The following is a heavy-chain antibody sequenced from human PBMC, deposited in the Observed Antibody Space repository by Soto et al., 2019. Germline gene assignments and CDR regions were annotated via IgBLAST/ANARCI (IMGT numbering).Heavy chain of an antibody. V-gene: IGHV1-69*01. Sequence: QEQLVQSGAEVRKPGSSVNVSCRASGGTFSTYALGWVRQAPGQGLEWMGGIIPVFGTSYTAQKFQGRVTITAVESTGTAYMELSSLRLADTAVYFCARGLHSTSVSYYFYSWVQGTLVTVSS. CDR2: IIPVFGTS. J-gene: IGHJ4*02. CDR1: GGTFSTYA. D-gene: IGHD1-26*01. CDR3: ARGLHSTSVSYYFYS.